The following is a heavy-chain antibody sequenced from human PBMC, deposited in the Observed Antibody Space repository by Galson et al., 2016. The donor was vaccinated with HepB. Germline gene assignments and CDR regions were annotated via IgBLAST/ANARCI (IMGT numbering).Heavy chain of an antibody. CDR2: IIPIFHTT. CDR1: GGTFSDYA. J-gene: IGHJ4*02. CDR3: ARDRHSDLRDTYFFESAY. Sequence: SVKVSCKASGGTFSDYAVSWVRQAPGQGLEWMGGIIPIFHTTRYAERFQDRVTITADESTSTVYMELRSLGSDDTAIYYCARDRHSDLRDTYFFESAYWGQGTLVTVSS. V-gene: IGHV1-69*13. D-gene: IGHD5-24*01.